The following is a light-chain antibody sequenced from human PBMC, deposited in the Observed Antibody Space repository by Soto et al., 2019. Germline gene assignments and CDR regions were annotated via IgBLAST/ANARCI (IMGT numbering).Light chain of an antibody. Sequence: EIVLTQSPGTLSLSPGERATLSCRASQSVSSSYLAWHQQKPGQAPRLLIYDASNRATGIPARFSGSGSGTDFTLTISSLEPEDFAVYYCQQRSNWPPTWTFGQGTKVDI. V-gene: IGKV3D-20*02. CDR2: DAS. CDR3: QQRSNWPPTWT. J-gene: IGKJ1*01. CDR1: QSVSSSY.